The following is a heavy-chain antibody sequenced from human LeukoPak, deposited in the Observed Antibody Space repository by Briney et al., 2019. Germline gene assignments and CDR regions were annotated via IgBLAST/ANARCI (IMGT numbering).Heavy chain of an antibody. CDR2: IRYDGSNK. CDR1: GFTFSSYG. Sequence: PGGSLTLSCAASGFTFSSYGMHWVRQAPGKGLEWVAFIRYDGSNKYYADSVKGRFTISRDNSKNTLYLQMNSPGVEDTAVYYCGRRWGSCVDCWGQGTLVTVS. CDR3: GRRWGSCVDC. D-gene: IGHD6-13*01. J-gene: IGHJ4*02. V-gene: IGHV3-30*02.